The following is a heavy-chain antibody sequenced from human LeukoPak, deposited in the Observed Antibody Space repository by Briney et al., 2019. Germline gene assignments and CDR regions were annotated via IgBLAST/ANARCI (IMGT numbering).Heavy chain of an antibody. CDR1: GYTLTELS. Sequence: ASVKVSCKVSGYTLTELSMHWVRQAPGKGLEWMGGFDPEDGETIYAQKFQGRVTMTEDTSTDTAYMELSSLRSEDTAVYYCATDSSSWPYLDYWGQGTLVTVSS. D-gene: IGHD6-13*01. CDR3: ATDSSSWPYLDY. CDR2: FDPEDGET. V-gene: IGHV1-24*01. J-gene: IGHJ4*02.